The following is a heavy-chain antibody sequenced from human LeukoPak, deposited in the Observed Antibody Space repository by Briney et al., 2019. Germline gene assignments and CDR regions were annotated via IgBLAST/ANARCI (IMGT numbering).Heavy chain of an antibody. CDR1: GFTFSNYW. J-gene: IGHJ5*02. D-gene: IGHD3-10*01. V-gene: IGHV3-74*01. Sequence: GGSLRLSCAASGFTFSNYWMHWVRQAPGKGLEWVSRIKSDGSITSYADAVKGRFTIPRDNAKSTLYLQMNSLRAEDTAVYYCVWFGELARFDPWGQGTLVTVSS. CDR3: VWFGELARFDP. CDR2: IKSDGSIT.